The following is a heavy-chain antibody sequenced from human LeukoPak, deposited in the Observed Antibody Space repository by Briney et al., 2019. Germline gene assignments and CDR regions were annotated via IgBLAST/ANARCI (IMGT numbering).Heavy chain of an antibody. CDR3: AREGIYAFDI. CDR2: IYYSGST. Sequence: SETLSLTCTVSGGSISGYYWGWIRQPPGKGLEWIGSIYYSGSTYYNPSLKSRVTISVDTSKNQFSLKLSSVTAADTAVYYCAREGIYAFDIWGQGTMVTVSS. J-gene: IGHJ3*02. V-gene: IGHV4-39*07. CDR1: GGSISGYY.